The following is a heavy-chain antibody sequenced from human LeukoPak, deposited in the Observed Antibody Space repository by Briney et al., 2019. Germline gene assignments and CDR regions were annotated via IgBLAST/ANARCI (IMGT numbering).Heavy chain of an antibody. J-gene: IGHJ6*02. Sequence: GGSLRLSCAASGFTLSDPYMDWVRQAPGKGLEWGGRTRNKANSYTTEYAASVRGRFTISRDDSKNSLYLQMNSLNTEDTAVYYCARVRSGSRYGMDVWGQGTTVTVSS. D-gene: IGHD1-26*01. CDR2: TRNKANSYTT. CDR1: GFTLSDPY. CDR3: ARVRSGSRYGMDV. V-gene: IGHV3-72*01.